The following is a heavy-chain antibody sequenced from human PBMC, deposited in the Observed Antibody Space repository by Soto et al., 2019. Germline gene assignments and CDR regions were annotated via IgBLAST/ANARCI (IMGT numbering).Heavy chain of an antibody. CDR3: ARQDWNYGPLSY. Sequence: QVQLVESGGGVVQPRRSLRLSCAASGFTFSSYAMHWVSKAPGKGLEWVAVISYDGSNKYYADSVKGRFTIPRDNSKNTLYLQMNSLRAEDTAVYYCARQDWNYGPLSYWGQGTLVTVSS. V-gene: IGHV3-30-3*01. CDR2: ISYDGSNK. D-gene: IGHD1-7*01. CDR1: GFTFSSYA. J-gene: IGHJ4*02.